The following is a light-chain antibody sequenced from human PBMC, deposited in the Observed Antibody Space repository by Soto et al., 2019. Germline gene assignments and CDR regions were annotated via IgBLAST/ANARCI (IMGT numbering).Light chain of an antibody. CDR1: QVIDTW. J-gene: IGKJ2*01. V-gene: IGKV1-5*03. CDR2: RAS. CDR3: QQYSTYPYT. Sequence: DIQMTQSPSTLSAYVGDRVTITCRASQVIDTWLAWYQQKPGKAPKLLIHRASSLQSGVPSRFSGSGSGTELTLTISSLQPDDFATYYCQQYSTYPYTFGQGTKLEIK.